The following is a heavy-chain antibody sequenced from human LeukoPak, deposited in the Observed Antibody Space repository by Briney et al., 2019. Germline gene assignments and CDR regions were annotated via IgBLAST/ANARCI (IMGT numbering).Heavy chain of an antibody. D-gene: IGHD2-2*01. CDR1: GFTFSRDW. Sequence: GGSLRLSCAASGFTFSRDWMHWVRQAPGKGLVWVSRISDDGSITTYADSVKGRFTISRDNAKNSLYLQMSSLRAEDTAVYHCARGYCSGTSCFGAFDIWGQGTMVPVSS. V-gene: IGHV3-74*03. J-gene: IGHJ3*02. CDR2: ISDDGSIT. CDR3: ARGYCSGTSCFGAFDI.